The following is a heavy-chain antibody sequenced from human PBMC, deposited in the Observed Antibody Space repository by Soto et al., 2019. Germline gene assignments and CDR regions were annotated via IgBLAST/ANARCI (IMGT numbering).Heavy chain of an antibody. D-gene: IGHD1-26*01. J-gene: IGHJ5*02. CDR1: GYTFTSYG. V-gene: IGHV1-18*04. Sequence: GASVKVSCKASGYTFTSYGISWVRQAPGQGLEWMGWISAYNGNTNYAQKLQGRVTMTTDTSTSTAYMELRSLRSDDTAVYYCARDGQSGSYFNWFDPWGQGTLVTVSS. CDR2: ISAYNGNT. CDR3: ARDGQSGSYFNWFDP.